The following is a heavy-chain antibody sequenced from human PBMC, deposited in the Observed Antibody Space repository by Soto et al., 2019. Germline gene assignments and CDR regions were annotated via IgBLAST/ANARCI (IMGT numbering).Heavy chain of an antibody. CDR3: AKVSGYYGSGSYYCDY. CDR1: GFTFSSYA. D-gene: IGHD3-10*01. Sequence: GGSLRLSCAASGFTFSSYAMSWVRQAPGKGLEWVSAISGSGGSTYYADSVKGRFTISRDNSKNTLYLQMNSLRAEDTAVYYCAKVSGYYGSGSYYCDYWGQGTLVTVSS. CDR2: ISGSGGST. V-gene: IGHV3-23*01. J-gene: IGHJ4*02.